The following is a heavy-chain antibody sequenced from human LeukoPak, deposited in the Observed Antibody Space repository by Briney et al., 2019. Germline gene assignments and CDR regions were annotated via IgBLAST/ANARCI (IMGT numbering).Heavy chain of an antibody. J-gene: IGHJ5*02. CDR3: ARGVAANGRLDP. CDR1: GYSFTDYY. V-gene: IGHV1-2*02. CDR2: ISPKSGGT. D-gene: IGHD2-15*01. Sequence: GASLKVSCKTSGYSFTDYYIHWVRQAPGQGFEWLGWISPKSGGTNYAQKFQDSVSLTRDTSIDTAHMELTSLRLDDTAIYYCARGVAANGRLDPWGQGSLIIVSS.